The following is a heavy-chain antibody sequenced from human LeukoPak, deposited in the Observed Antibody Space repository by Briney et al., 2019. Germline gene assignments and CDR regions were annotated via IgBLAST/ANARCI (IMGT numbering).Heavy chain of an antibody. V-gene: IGHV3-23*01. CDR1: GFTFSSNA. CDR3: AKGARESYYFDY. CDR2: ISGSGGNT. J-gene: IGHJ4*02. D-gene: IGHD3-10*01. Sequence: GGSLRLSCAASGFTFSSNAMSWVRQAPGKGLEWVSTISGSGGNTYYADSVKGRFTISRDNSKNTLHLQMNGLRAEDTAVYYCAKGARESYYFDYWGQGTLVTVSS.